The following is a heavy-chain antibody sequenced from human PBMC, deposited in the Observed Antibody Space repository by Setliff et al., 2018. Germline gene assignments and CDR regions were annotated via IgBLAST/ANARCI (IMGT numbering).Heavy chain of an antibody. CDR1: GFTFSGAE. CDR2: IRSKADKYAT. V-gene: IGHV3-73*01. J-gene: IGHJ5*02. D-gene: IGHD6-19*01. Sequence: GESLKISCAASGFTFSGAEIHWVRQASGKGLEWVGRIRSKADKYATDYGASAKGRFIISRDDSKKTAYLQMSSLRAEDTAMYYCLLPCTSGWHNWADPWSQGTLVTVSS. CDR3: LLPCTSGWHNWADP.